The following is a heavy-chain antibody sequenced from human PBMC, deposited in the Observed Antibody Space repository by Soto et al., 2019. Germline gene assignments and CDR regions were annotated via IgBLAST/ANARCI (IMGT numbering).Heavy chain of an antibody. CDR1: GFTFSNYW. V-gene: IGHV3-7*01. CDR3: ARVGYYVWQTYKSDY. J-gene: IGHJ4*02. CDR2: IKQDGSEK. Sequence: EVQLVESGGGLVQPGGSLRLSCAVSGFTFSNYWMSWVRQAPGKGLEWVANIKQDGSEKYYVDSVKGRFTISRDNAKNSLNLQMNSLRAEDTAVYYCARVGYYVWQTYKSDYWGQGTLVTVSS. D-gene: IGHD3-16*01.